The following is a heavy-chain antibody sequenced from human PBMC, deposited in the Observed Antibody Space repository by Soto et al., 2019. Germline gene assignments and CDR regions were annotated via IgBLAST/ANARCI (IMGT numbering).Heavy chain of an antibody. J-gene: IGHJ4*02. CDR1: GGSISSGGYY. CDR2: IYYSGST. V-gene: IGHV4-31*03. CDR3: ARSRLEQYFFDY. Sequence: QVQLQEPGPGLVKPSQTLSLTCTVSGGSISSGGYYWSWIRQHPGKGLEWIGYIYYSGSTYYNPSLKRRVTISVDTSKNQFSLKLSSVTAADTAVYYCARSRLEQYFFDYWCQGTLVTVSS.